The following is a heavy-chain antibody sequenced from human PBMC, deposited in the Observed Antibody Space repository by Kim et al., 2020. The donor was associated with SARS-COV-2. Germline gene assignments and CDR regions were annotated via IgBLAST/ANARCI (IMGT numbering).Heavy chain of an antibody. Sequence: GGSLRLSCAASGFTVSSNYMSWVRQAPGKGLEWVSVIYSGGSTYYADSVKGRFTISRDNSKNTLYLQMNSLRAEDTAVYYCARAHYSSSWYPKFGERYFDYWGQGTLVTVSS. D-gene: IGHD6-13*01. CDR3: ARAHYSSSWYPKFGERYFDY. CDR1: GFTVSSNY. CDR2: IYSGGST. V-gene: IGHV3-66*01. J-gene: IGHJ4*02.